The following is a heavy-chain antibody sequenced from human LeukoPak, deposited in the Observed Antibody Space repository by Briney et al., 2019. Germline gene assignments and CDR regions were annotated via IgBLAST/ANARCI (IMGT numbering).Heavy chain of an antibody. CDR3: ARVYSSSWYVSYYYYGMDV. V-gene: IGHV3-30*04. Sequence: PGRSLRLSCAASGFTFSSYAMRWVRQAPGKGLEWVAVISYDGSNKYYADSVKGRFTISRDNSKNTLYLQMNSLRAEDTAVYYCARVYSSSWYVSYYYYGMDVWGQGTTVTVSS. CDR1: GFTFSSYA. CDR2: ISYDGSNK. J-gene: IGHJ6*02. D-gene: IGHD6-13*01.